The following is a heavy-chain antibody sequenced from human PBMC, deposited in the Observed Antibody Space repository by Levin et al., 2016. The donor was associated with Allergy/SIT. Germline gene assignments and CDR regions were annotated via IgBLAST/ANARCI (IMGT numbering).Heavy chain of an antibody. CDR3: ARDNWNYVAQDY. J-gene: IGHJ4*02. V-gene: IGHV3-53*01. CDR2: IYSGGST. CDR1: GFTVSSNY. Sequence: GESLKISCAASGFTVSSNYMSWVRQAPGKGLEWVSVIYSGGSTYYADSVKGRFTISRDNSKNTLYLQMNSLRAEDTAVYYCARDNWNYVAQDYWGQGTLVTVSS. D-gene: IGHD1-7*01.